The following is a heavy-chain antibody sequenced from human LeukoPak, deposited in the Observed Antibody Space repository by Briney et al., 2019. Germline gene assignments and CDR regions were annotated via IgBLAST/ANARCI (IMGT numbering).Heavy chain of an antibody. CDR1: GFTFSELW. CDR2: IEPDGSVK. V-gene: IGHV3-7*01. J-gene: IGHJ4*02. Sequence: GGSLRLSCAASGFTFSELWMTSVRQAPGNGPAWVATIEPDGSVKYYVDSVKGRFTISRDNADSSLYLQMNSLRGEDTAVYFCARGGSDSSRYWLYWGQGTLVTVSS. CDR3: ARGGSDSSRYWLY. D-gene: IGHD6-25*01.